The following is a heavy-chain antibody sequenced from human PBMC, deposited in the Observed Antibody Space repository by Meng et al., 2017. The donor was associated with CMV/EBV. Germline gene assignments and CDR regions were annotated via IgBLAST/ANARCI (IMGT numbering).Heavy chain of an antibody. V-gene: IGHV3-7*01. CDR1: GFTFSSYS. CDR2: IKQDGSEK. Sequence: GESLKISCAASGFTFSSYSMNWVRQAPGKGLEWVANIKQDGSEKYYVDSVKGRFTISRDNAKNSLYLQMNSLRAEDTAVYYCARASFWGCDYWGQGTLVTVSS. CDR3: ARASFWGCDY. D-gene: IGHD7-27*01. J-gene: IGHJ4*02.